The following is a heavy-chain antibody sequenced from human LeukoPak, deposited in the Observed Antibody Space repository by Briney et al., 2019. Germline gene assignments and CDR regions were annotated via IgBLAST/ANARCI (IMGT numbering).Heavy chain of an antibody. J-gene: IGHJ3*02. CDR3: AREDGSGSYFSDAFDI. V-gene: IGHV1-69*04. D-gene: IGHD3-10*01. Sequence: FQGRVTITADKSTSTAYMELSSLRSEDTAVYYCAREDGSGSYFSDAFDIWGQGTMVTVSS.